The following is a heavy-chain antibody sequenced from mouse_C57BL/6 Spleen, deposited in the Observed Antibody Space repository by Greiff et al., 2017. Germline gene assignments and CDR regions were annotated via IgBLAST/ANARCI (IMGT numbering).Heavy chain of an antibody. D-gene: IGHD2-2*01. CDR1: AFHIQDAY. V-gene: IGHV14-4*01. Sequence: VQLKESGAELVRPGASVKLSSTPPAFHIQDAYMPWVKQRPDQALGWIGWIDPVNGDLGSASKFPGNATITAGTASNTAYLQLSSLTAEDTAVYYCTSTMVTTNAYWGQGTLVTVSA. CDR2: IDPVNGDL. CDR3: TSTMVTTNAY. J-gene: IGHJ3*01.